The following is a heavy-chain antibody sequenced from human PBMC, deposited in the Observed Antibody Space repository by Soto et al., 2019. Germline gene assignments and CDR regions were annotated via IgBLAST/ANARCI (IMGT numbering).Heavy chain of an antibody. Sequence: GESLKISCKGSGYSFTSYWISWVRQMPGKGLEWMGRIDPSDSYTNYSPSFQGHVTISADKSISTAYLQWSSLKASDTAMYYCAIATVTTEDYYYYYGMDVWGQGTPVTVSS. J-gene: IGHJ6*02. CDR2: IDPSDSYT. CDR1: GYSFTSYW. D-gene: IGHD4-17*01. V-gene: IGHV5-10-1*01. CDR3: AIATVTTEDYYYYYGMDV.